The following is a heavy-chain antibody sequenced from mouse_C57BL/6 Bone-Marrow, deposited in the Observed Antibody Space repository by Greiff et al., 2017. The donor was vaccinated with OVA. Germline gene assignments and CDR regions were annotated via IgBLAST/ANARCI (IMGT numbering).Heavy chain of an antibody. CDR1: GYDFSSSW. CDR2: IYPGDGDT. Sequence: QVQLQQSGPELVKPGASVKISCKASGYDFSSSWMNWVKQRPGKGLEWIGRIYPGDGDTNYNGKFKGKATLTADKSSSTAYMHLSSLTSEDAAVYFCATNWVFAYWGQGTLVTVSA. V-gene: IGHV1-82*01. J-gene: IGHJ3*01. D-gene: IGHD4-1*01. CDR3: ATNWVFAY.